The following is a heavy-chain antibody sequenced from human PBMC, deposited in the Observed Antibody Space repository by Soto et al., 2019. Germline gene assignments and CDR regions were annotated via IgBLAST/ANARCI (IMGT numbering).Heavy chain of an antibody. CDR2: ISYDGSNK. V-gene: IGHV3-30*18. Sequence: QVQLVESGGGVVQPGRSLRLSCAASGFTFSSYGMHWVRQAPGKGLEWVAVISYDGSNKYYADSVKGRFTISRDNSKNTLYLQMNSLRAEDMAVYYCAKDHLPRGSWSPRRYFDLWGRGTLVTVSS. J-gene: IGHJ2*01. CDR3: AKDHLPRGSWSPRRYFDL. CDR1: GFTFSSYG. D-gene: IGHD6-13*01.